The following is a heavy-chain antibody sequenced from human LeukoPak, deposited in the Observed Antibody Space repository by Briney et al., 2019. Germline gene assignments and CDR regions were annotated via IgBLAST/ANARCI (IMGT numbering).Heavy chain of an antibody. Sequence: ASVKVSCKASGYTFTGYYMHWVRQAPGQGLEWMGWINPNSGGTNYAQKFQGRVTMTRDTSISTAYMELSRLRSDDTAVYYCARDANRLRYFDWLLPDYWGQGTLVTVSP. CDR3: ARDANRLRYFDWLLPDY. D-gene: IGHD3-9*01. CDR2: INPNSGGT. J-gene: IGHJ4*02. V-gene: IGHV1-2*02. CDR1: GYTFTGYY.